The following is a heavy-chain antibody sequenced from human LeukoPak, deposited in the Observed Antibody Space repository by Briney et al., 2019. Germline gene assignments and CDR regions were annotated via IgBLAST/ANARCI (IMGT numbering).Heavy chain of an antibody. CDR3: ARANFLYCSSINCLFDY. CDR2: INPNSGDT. D-gene: IGHD2-2*01. J-gene: IGHJ4*02. Sequence: ASVKVSCKASGYTFTDYYMHWVRQAPGQGLEWMTWINPNSGDTYYAQKFQGRVTITRDTAISTAYMELSWLRSDDTAVYYCARANFLYCSSINCLFDYWGQGTLVTVSS. V-gene: IGHV1-2*02. CDR1: GYTFTDYY.